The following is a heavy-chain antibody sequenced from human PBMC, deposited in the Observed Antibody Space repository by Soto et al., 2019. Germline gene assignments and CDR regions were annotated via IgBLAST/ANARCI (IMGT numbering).Heavy chain of an antibody. D-gene: IGHD3-16*02. CDR1: GFTFSSYA. J-gene: IGHJ4*02. CDR2: ISGSGGST. Sequence: GGSLRLSCAASGFTFSSYAMSWVRQAPGKGLEWVSAISGSGGSTYYADSVKGRITISRDNSKNTLYLQMNSLRAEDTAVYYCAKFSGYDYIWGSYRYQTLDYWGQGTLVTVSS. CDR3: AKFSGYDYIWGSYRYQTLDY. V-gene: IGHV3-23*01.